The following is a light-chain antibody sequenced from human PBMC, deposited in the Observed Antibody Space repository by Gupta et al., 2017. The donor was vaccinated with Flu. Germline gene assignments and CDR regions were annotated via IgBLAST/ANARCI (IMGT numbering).Light chain of an antibody. J-gene: IGLJ1*01. V-gene: IGLV2-14*01. CDR3: SSYTSSRTYV. CDR1: SSDISAYRY. CDR2: EIS. Sequence: QSALTQPASVSGSPGQSITISCTGTSSDISAYRYVSWFQQQPGKAPKLMIYEISDRPSGVANRFSGSKSGNTASLTISGLQAEDEADYYCSSYTSSRTYVFGTGTKVTVL.